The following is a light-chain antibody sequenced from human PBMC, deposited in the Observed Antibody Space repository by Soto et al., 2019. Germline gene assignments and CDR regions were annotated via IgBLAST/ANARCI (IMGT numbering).Light chain of an antibody. CDR2: GAS. CDR1: QSVSTNS. Sequence: IVLTQSPATLSLSPGERATLSCRASQSVSTNSLAWYQQRPGQAPRPLIYGASNRATGIADRFSASGSGTDFTLTISRLQPEDFAVYFCQQYGSSPLTFGGGTKVDIK. V-gene: IGKV3-20*01. J-gene: IGKJ4*01. CDR3: QQYGSSPLT.